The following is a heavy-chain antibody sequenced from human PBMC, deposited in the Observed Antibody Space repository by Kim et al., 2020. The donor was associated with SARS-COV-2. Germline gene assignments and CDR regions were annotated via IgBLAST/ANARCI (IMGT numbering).Heavy chain of an antibody. V-gene: IGHV1-18*01. J-gene: IGHJ4*02. CDR3: GRDSWDRLTTVTTIDY. Sequence: ASVKVSCKASGYTFTDYGISWVRQAPGQGLEWMGWISTYNTNYAQNLQGRLTMTTDTSTGTAYMELRSLRSDDTGVYYCGRDSWDRLTTVTTIDYWGQGTLVTVSS. CDR1: GYTFTDYG. CDR2: ISTYNT. D-gene: IGHD4-17*01.